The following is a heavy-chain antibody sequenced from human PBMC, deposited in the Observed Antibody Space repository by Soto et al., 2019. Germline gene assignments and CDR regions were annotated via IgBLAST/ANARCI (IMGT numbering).Heavy chain of an antibody. V-gene: IGHV3-9*01. CDR2: ISWNSGSI. CDR3: AKDARNGTTSYYYGMDV. J-gene: IGHJ6*02. Sequence: GGSLRLSCAASGFTFDDYAMHWVRQAPGKGLEWVSGISWNSGSIGYADSVKGRFTISRDNAKNSLYPQMNSLRAEDTALYYCAKDARNGTTSYYYGMDVWGQGTTVTVSS. D-gene: IGHD1-1*01. CDR1: GFTFDDYA.